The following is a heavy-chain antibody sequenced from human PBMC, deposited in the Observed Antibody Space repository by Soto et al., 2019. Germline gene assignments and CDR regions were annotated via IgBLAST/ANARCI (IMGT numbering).Heavy chain of an antibody. CDR3: ARVRYCSSTSCAPYYYYYYMDV. V-gene: IGHV4-34*01. J-gene: IGHJ6*03. CDR2: INHSGST. CDR1: GGSFSGYY. D-gene: IGHD2-2*01. Sequence: SETLSLTCAVYGGSFSGYYWSWIRQPPGKGLEWIGEINHSGSTNYNPSLKSRVTISVDTSKNQFSLKLSSVTAADTAVYYCARVRYCSSTSCAPYYYYYYMDVWGKGTTVTVSS.